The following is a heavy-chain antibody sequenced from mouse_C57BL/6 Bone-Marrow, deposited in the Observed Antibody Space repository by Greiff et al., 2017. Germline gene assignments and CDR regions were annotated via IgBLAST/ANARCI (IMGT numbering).Heavy chain of an antibody. CDR3: AREGNYDGSPYAMDY. CDR2: INPYNGGT. D-gene: IGHD1-1*01. Sequence: VQLQQSGPVLVKPGASVKMSCTASGYTFTDYYMNWVKQSHGKSLEWIGVINPYNGGTSYNQKFKGKGTLTVDKSSSKAYMKLNSLTSEDAAVYYCAREGNYDGSPYAMDYWGQGTSVTVSS. CDR1: GYTFTDYY. V-gene: IGHV1-19*01. J-gene: IGHJ4*01.